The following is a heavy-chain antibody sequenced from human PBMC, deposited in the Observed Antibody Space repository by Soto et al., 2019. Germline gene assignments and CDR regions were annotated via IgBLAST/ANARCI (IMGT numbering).Heavy chain of an antibody. CDR3: ARGQEYSSSSFWFDP. D-gene: IGHD6-13*01. J-gene: IGHJ5*02. V-gene: IGHV4-34*01. Sequence: PSETLSLTCAVYGGSLNDYYWSWIRQPPGKGLEWTGEINHDGISKYTPPLKSRVTISVDTSKNQCSLKLSSMTAADTAVYYCARGQEYSSSSFWFDPWGQGTLVTVSS. CDR2: INHDGIS. CDR1: GGSLNDYY.